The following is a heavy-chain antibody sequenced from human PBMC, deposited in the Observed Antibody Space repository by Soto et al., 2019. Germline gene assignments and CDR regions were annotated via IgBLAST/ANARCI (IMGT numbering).Heavy chain of an antibody. V-gene: IGHV4-59*01. D-gene: IGHD3-10*01. J-gene: IGHJ5*02. CDR3: ARGNTMVRGVIITSSYWFDP. Sequence: WETLSLTCSVSGGSISSYYWSWIRQPPGKGLEWIGYIYYSGSTNYNPSLKSRVTISVDTSENQFSLKLSSVTAADTAVYYCARGNTMVRGVIITSSYWFDPWGQGTLVTVSS. CDR1: GGSISSYY. CDR2: IYYSGST.